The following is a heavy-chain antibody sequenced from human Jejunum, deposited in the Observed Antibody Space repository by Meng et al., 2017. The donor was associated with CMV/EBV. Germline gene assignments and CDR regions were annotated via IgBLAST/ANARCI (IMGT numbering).Heavy chain of an antibody. D-gene: IGHD1-7*01. J-gene: IGHJ4*02. CDR3: TRVRKGLAGQTTLDY. CDR2: IRNKANSYTT. CDR1: FNDHY. Sequence: FNDHYIDWVSQDPGKGLEWFGRIRNKANSYTTLYAASVKDRFTFSRDDSKNSVFLQMNSLKTEDTAVYYCTRVRKGLAGQTTLDYWGQGTLVTVSS. V-gene: IGHV3-72*01.